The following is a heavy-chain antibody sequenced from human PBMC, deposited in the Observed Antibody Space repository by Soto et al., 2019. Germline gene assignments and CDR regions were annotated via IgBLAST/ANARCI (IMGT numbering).Heavy chain of an antibody. V-gene: IGHV1-18*01. D-gene: IGHD2-8*02. CDR2: ISGYNGNT. J-gene: IGHJ6*02. CDR1: DHTFTYYG. CDR3: AATGGHYFGLDI. Sequence: QAQLLQSGGEVKKPGASVKVSCNSSDHTFTYYGINWVRLAPGQGLEWMGWISGYNGNTKYAQKFQDRVTMSADTTTRTAYMEMRSLTSDDTAVYFCAATGGHYFGLDIWGQGTTVTVSS.